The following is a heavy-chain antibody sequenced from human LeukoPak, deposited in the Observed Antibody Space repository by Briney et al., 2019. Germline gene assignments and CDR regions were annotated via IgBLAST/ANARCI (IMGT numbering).Heavy chain of an antibody. CDR3: ARGSPRMITFGGVIVTLSFDY. CDR1: GYTFTGYY. CDR2: INPNSGGT. Sequence: ASAKVSCKASGYTFTGYYMHWVRQAPGQGLEWMGWINPNSGGTNYAQKFQGRVTMTRDTSISTAYMELSRLRSDDTAVYYCARGSPRMITFGGVIVTLSFDYWGQGTLVTVSS. J-gene: IGHJ4*02. V-gene: IGHV1-2*02. D-gene: IGHD3-16*02.